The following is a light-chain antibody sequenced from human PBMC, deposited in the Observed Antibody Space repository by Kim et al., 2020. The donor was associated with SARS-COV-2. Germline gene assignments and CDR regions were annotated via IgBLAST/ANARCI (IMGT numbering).Light chain of an antibody. J-gene: IGLJ1*01. CDR3: SSYTSSSTYV. V-gene: IGLV2-14*04. Sequence: GQSITISCTGTSSDVGGYNYFSWYQQHPAKAPKLMIYDVSKRPSGVSNRFSGSKSGNTASLTISGLQAEDEADYYCSSYTSSSTYVFGTGTKVTVL. CDR2: DVS. CDR1: SSDVGGYNY.